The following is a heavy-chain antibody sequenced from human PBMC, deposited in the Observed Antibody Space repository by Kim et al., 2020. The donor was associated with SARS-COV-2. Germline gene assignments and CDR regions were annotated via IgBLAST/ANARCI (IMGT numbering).Heavy chain of an antibody. D-gene: IGHD3-10*01. Sequence: GGSLRLSCAASGFTFSSYGMHWVRQAPGKGLEWVAVIWYDGSSKYYADSVKGRFTISRDNSKNTLYLQMNSLRAEDTAVYYCARAPYYGSVWGFFDYWGQGTLVTVSS. CDR3: ARAPYYGSVWGFFDY. V-gene: IGHV3-33*01. J-gene: IGHJ4*02. CDR1: GFTFSSYG. CDR2: IWYDGSSK.